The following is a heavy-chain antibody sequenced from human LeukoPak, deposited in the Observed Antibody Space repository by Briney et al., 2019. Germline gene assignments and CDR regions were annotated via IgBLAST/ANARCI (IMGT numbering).Heavy chain of an antibody. Sequence: SETLSLTCAVYGGSFSGYYWSWIRQPPGKGLEWIGEINHSGSTNYNPSLRSRVTISVDTSKNQFSLKLSSVTAADTAVYYCARSVEGYCRGGSCYSYSYYMDVWGKGTTVTVSS. D-gene: IGHD2-15*01. V-gene: IGHV4-34*01. CDR3: ARSVEGYCRGGSCYSYSYYMDV. CDR2: INHSGST. J-gene: IGHJ6*03. CDR1: GGSFSGYY.